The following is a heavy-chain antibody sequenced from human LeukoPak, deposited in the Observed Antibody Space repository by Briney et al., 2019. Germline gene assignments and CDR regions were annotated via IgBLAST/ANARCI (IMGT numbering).Heavy chain of an antibody. CDR1: GGSISSGGYY. V-gene: IGHV4-31*03. D-gene: IGHD3-22*01. J-gene: IGHJ3*02. Sequence: SETLSLTCTVSGGSISSGGYYWSWIRQHPGKGLEWIGYIYYSGSTYYNPSLKSRVTISVDTSKNQFSLKLSSVTAADTAVYYFARRYYYDSSGDAFDIWGQGTMVTVSS. CDR2: IYYSGST. CDR3: ARRYYYDSSGDAFDI.